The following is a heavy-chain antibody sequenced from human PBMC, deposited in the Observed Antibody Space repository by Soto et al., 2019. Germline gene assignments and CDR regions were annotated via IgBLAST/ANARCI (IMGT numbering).Heavy chain of an antibody. Sequence: EVQLVESGGGLVQPGGSLRLSCSASGFTFSGYWMSWVRQAPGKGLEWVANIKQDGSEQFYVDSVKGRFTISRDNAKNSLYLQMNSLRAEDTAVYYCAREAVWGQGTTVTVSS. CDR3: AREAV. CDR1: GFTFSGYW. CDR2: IKQDGSEQ. J-gene: IGHJ6*02. V-gene: IGHV3-7*05.